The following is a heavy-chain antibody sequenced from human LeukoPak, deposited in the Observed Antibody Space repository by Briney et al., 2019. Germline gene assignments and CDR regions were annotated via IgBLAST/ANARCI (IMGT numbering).Heavy chain of an antibody. CDR2: IRYDGSNK. CDR3: AKVDENYSSSTYFDY. D-gene: IGHD6-6*01. V-gene: IGHV3-30*02. Sequence: HPGGSLRLSCAASGFTFSSYGMHWVRQAPGKGLEWVAFIRYDGSNKYYADSVKGRFTISRDNSKSTLYLQMNSLRAEDTAVYYCAKVDENYSSSTYFDYWGQGTLVTVSS. CDR1: GFTFSSYG. J-gene: IGHJ4*02.